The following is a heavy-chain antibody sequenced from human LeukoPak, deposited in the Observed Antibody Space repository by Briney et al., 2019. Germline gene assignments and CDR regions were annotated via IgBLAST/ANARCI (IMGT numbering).Heavy chain of an antibody. Sequence: GGSLRLSCAASGFTFNTYAMSWVRQAPGKGLEWVSSMSGSGSSTYYADSVKGRFTISRDNSKNTLYLRMNSLRAEDTALYYCASARGYSSGDKWGQGTLVTVSS. J-gene: IGHJ4*02. CDR1: GFTFNTYA. D-gene: IGHD6-19*01. CDR2: MSGSGSST. CDR3: ASARGYSSGDK. V-gene: IGHV3-23*01.